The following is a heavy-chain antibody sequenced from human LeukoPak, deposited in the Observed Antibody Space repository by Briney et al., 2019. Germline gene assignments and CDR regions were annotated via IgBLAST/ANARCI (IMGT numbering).Heavy chain of an antibody. J-gene: IGHJ4*02. V-gene: IGHV4-34*01. D-gene: IGHD5-18*01. CDR2: INHSGST. CDR1: GGPFSGYY. CDR3: ARVGVLDTAMPIYYFDY. Sequence: SETLPLTCAIYGGPFSGYYWSWIRQPPGKGLEWIGEINHSGSTNYNPSLKSRVTISVDTSKNQFSLKLSSVTAADTAVYYCARVGVLDTAMPIYYFDYWGQGTLVTVSS.